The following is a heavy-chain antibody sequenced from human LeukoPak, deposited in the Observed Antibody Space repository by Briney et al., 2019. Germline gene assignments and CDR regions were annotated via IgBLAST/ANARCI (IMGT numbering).Heavy chain of an antibody. V-gene: IGHV3-48*03. CDR1: GFTFSRYE. J-gene: IGHJ4*02. CDR3: ARDPRGPGY. CDR2: ISPSGSTM. Sequence: PGGSLRLSCAVSGFTFSRYEMSWVRQAPGKGLEWISFISPSGSTMYYVDSVKGRFIISRDNAKDSLYLQMNSLRVEDTAVYYCARDPRGPGYWGQGTLVTVSS.